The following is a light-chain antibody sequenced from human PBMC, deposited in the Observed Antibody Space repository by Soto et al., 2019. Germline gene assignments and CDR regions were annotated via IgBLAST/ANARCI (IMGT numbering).Light chain of an antibody. CDR1: QNVKSN. CDR3: QQYNNWPRT. CDR2: GAS. V-gene: IGKV3-15*01. Sequence: EVVMTQSPAILSVSPGERATLPCRASQNVKSNLAWFQQKPGQPPILLIHGASSRATGIPDRFSGSGSGTDFTLTISSLQSEDLALYYCQQYNNWPRTFGQGTKVEIK. J-gene: IGKJ1*01.